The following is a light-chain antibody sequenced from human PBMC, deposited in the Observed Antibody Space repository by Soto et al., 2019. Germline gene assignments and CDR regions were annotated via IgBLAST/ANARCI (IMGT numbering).Light chain of an antibody. Sequence: EIVLTQSPATLSLSPGERATLSCRASQSVGSNLAWYQQKPGQAPRLLIYDASNRATGIPARFSGNGSGTDFTLTISSLEPEDFAVYYCQQRSNGPLFTFGPGTQVDIK. CDR2: DAS. V-gene: IGKV3-11*01. CDR3: QQRSNGPLFT. CDR1: QSVGSN. J-gene: IGKJ3*01.